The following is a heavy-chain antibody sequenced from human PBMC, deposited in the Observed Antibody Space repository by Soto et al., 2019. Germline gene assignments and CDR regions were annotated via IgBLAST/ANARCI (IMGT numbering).Heavy chain of an antibody. CDR3: AKAPGPYYDILTYYYYYYGMDV. D-gene: IGHD3-9*01. V-gene: IGHV3-23*01. CDR1: GFTFSSYA. CDR2: ISGSGGST. J-gene: IGHJ6*02. Sequence: PVGSLRLSCAASGFTFSSYAMSWVRQAPGKGLEWVSAISGSGGSTYYADSVKGRFTISRDNSKNTLYLQMNSLRAEDTAVYYCAKAPGPYYDILTYYYYYYGMDVWGQGTTVTVS.